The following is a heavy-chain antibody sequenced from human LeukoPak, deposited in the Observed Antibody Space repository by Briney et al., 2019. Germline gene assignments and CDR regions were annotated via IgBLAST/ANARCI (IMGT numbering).Heavy chain of an antibody. V-gene: IGHV4-34*01. D-gene: IGHD2-21*02. CDR2: INHSGST. CDR1: GGSFSGYY. CDR3: ARRDPYYYYMDV. Sequence: SETLSLTCAVYGGSFSGYYWSWIRQPPGKGLEWIGEINHSGSTNYNPSLKSRVTISVDTSKNQFSLKLSSVTAADTAVYYCARRDPYYYYMDVWSKGTTVTVSS. J-gene: IGHJ6*03.